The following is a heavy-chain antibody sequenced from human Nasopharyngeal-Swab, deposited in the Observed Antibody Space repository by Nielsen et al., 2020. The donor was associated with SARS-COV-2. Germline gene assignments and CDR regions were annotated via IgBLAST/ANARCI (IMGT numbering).Heavy chain of an antibody. CDR1: GFTFSSYW. CDR2: INSDGSST. Sequence: GESLKISCAASGFTFSSYWMRWVRQAPGKGLVWVSRINSDGSSTSYADSVKGRFTISRDNSKNTLYLQMNSLRAEDTAVYYCAKDLDYYDSSGYYGNAFDIWGQGTMVTVSS. V-gene: IGHV3-74*01. CDR3: AKDLDYYDSSGYYGNAFDI. D-gene: IGHD3-22*01. J-gene: IGHJ3*02.